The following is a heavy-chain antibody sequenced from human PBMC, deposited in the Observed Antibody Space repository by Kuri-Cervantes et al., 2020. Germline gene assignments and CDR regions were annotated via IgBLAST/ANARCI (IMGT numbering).Heavy chain of an antibody. J-gene: IGHJ4*02. CDR2: IYYSGST. Sequence: GSLRLSCTVSGGSISSYYWSWIRQPPGKGLEWIGYIYYSGSTNYNPSLKSRVTISVDTSKNQFSLKLSSVTAADTAVYYCARAGRIRTFDYWGQGTLVTVSS. V-gene: IGHV4-59*01. CDR3: ARAGRIRTFDY. D-gene: IGHD5-18*01. CDR1: GGSISSYY.